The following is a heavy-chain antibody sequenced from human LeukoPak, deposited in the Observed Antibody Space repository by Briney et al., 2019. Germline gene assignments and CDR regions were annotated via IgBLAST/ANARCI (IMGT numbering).Heavy chain of an antibody. CDR3: ARGRSYEYGDYDY. Sequence: SETLSLTCAVYGGAFSGYSWSWIRQPPGKGLEWIGEIDPNGTTNYNPSLKSRVTLSEDTSKNQFSLNLNSVTAADTAIYYCARGRSYEYGDYDYWGQGMLVTVSS. J-gene: IGHJ4*02. CDR2: IDPNGTT. V-gene: IGHV4-34*01. CDR1: GGAFSGYS. D-gene: IGHD4-17*01.